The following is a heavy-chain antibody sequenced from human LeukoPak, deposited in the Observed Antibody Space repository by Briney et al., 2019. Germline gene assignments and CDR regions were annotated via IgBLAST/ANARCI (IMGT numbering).Heavy chain of an antibody. CDR3: ARDTYDFWSGSDY. V-gene: IGHV3-21*01. Sequence: GGSLRLSCAASGFTFSSYSMNWVRQAPGKGLEWVSSISSSSSYIYYADSVKGRFTISRDNAKYSLYLQMNSLRAEDTAVYYCARDTYDFWSGSDYWGQGTLVTVSS. CDR1: GFTFSSYS. J-gene: IGHJ4*02. D-gene: IGHD3-3*01. CDR2: ISSSSSYI.